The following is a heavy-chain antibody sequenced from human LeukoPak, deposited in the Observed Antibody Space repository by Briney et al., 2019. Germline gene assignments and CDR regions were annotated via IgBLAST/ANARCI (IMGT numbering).Heavy chain of an antibody. J-gene: IGHJ4*02. CDR2: INHSGST. CDR3: ARNPRGGDSHADY. Sequence: SETLSLTCTVSGGSISSSSYYWSWIRQPPGKGLEWIGEINHSGSTNYNPSLKSRVTISVDTSKNQFSLKLSSVTAADTAVYYCARNPRGGDSHADYWGQGTLVTVSS. D-gene: IGHD2-21*02. CDR1: GGSISSSSYY. V-gene: IGHV4-39*07.